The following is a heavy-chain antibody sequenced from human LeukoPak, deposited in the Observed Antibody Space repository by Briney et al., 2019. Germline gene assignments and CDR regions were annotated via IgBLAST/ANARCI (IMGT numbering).Heavy chain of an antibody. CDR2: VLTSGIT. CDR1: GCSISIYY. CDR3: ARESSGNYYNPLGYMDV. V-gene: IGHV4-4*07. Sequence: PSETLSLTCTVSGCSISIYYWNWIRQPAGKGLEWIGRVLTSGITNYDPSLKSRVTMSVDTSKNQFSLNLSSVTAADTAVYYCARESSGNYYNPLGYMDVWGKGTTVTVSS. J-gene: IGHJ6*03. D-gene: IGHD3-10*01.